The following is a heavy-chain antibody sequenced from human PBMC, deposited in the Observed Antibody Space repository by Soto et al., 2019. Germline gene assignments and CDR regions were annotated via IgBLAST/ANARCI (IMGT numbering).Heavy chain of an antibody. V-gene: IGHV3-64D*06. CDR2: ISSNGGST. CDR1: GFTFSSYA. Sequence: EVQLVESGGGLVQPGGSLRLSCSASGFTFSSYAMHWVRQAPGKGLEYVSAISSNGGSTYYADSVKGRFTISRDNSKNTLYLQMSSLRPEDTAVYYCVKGRYRTVTTHIDIWGQGTMVTVSS. D-gene: IGHD4-17*01. CDR3: VKGRYRTVTTHIDI. J-gene: IGHJ3*02.